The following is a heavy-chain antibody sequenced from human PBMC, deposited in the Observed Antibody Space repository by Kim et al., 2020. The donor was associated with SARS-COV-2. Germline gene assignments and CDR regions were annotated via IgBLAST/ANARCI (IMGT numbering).Heavy chain of an antibody. CDR3: AREVRSSWLYYFDY. J-gene: IGHJ4*02. D-gene: IGHD6-13*01. Sequence: SQKFQGRVTITRDTSASTAYMELSSLRSEDTAVYYCAREVRSSWLYYFDYWGQGTLVTVSS. V-gene: IGHV1-3*01.